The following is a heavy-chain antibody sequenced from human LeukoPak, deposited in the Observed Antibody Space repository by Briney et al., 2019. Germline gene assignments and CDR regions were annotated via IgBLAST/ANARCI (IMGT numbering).Heavy chain of an antibody. CDR2: INPNSGGT. V-gene: IGHV1-2*02. D-gene: IGHD4-17*01. Sequence: ASVKVSCKASGYIFTGYYMHWVRQAPGQGLEWMGWINPNSGGTKYAQKFQGRVTMTRDTSISTAYMEVSRLRSDDTAVYYCTRDLTTVTFDAFDIWGQGTMVTVSS. J-gene: IGHJ3*02. CDR1: GYIFTGYY. CDR3: TRDLTTVTFDAFDI.